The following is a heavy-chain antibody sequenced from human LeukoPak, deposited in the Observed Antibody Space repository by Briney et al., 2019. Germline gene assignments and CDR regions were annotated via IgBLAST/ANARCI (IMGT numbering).Heavy chain of an antibody. CDR3: ARAFGSGSQVINYFDF. Sequence: GGSLTLSCAASGFTFITYWMHCLRQAPGKGLVWVSSINRDGSTTTYADSVKGRFTISRDNAKNMVYLQMNSLRAEDTAVYYCARAFGSGSQVINYFDFWGQGTLVTVSS. D-gene: IGHD3-10*01. CDR1: GFTFITYW. CDR2: INRDGSTT. V-gene: IGHV3-74*01. J-gene: IGHJ4*02.